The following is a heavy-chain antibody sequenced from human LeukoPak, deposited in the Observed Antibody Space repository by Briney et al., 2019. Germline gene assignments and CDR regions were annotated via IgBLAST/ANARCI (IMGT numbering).Heavy chain of an antibody. Sequence: GGSLRLSCAASGFTFSSYAMSWVRQAPGKGLEWVSAISGSGGSTYYADSVKGRFTISRDNPKNTLYLQMNSLRAEDTAVYYCASWYYYDSSGYYAFDIWGQGTMVTVSS. D-gene: IGHD3-22*01. CDR2: ISGSGGST. J-gene: IGHJ3*02. CDR1: GFTFSSYA. CDR3: ASWYYYDSSGYYAFDI. V-gene: IGHV3-23*01.